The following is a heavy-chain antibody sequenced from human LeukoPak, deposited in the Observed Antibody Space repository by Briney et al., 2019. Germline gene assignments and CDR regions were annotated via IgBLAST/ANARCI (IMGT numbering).Heavy chain of an antibody. D-gene: IGHD6-6*01. J-gene: IGHJ4*02. V-gene: IGHV4-59*01. CDR3: ARSQYSSSPYYVD. CDR1: GGSISSYY. CDR2: IYYSGT. Sequence: SETLSLTCTVSGGSISSYYWTWSRQPPGKGLEWIGYIYYSGTKYNPSLKSRVTISQDTSRNQFSLRLSSVSAADSATYYCARSQYSSSPYYVDWGQGTLVTVSS.